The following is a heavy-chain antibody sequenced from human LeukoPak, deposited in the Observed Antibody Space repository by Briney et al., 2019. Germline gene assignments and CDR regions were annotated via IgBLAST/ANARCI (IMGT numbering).Heavy chain of an antibody. J-gene: IGHJ4*02. Sequence: GGSLRLSCVVSGFTFSTSAMSWVRQAPGKGPEWVANIKQDGGEIYYVDSVKGRFTISRDNAKNSLYLQMNSLRAEDTAVYYCARDKKVGPTNFDYWGQGTLVTVSS. CDR2: IKQDGGEI. D-gene: IGHD1-26*01. V-gene: IGHV3-7*03. CDR1: GFTFSTSA. CDR3: ARDKKVGPTNFDY.